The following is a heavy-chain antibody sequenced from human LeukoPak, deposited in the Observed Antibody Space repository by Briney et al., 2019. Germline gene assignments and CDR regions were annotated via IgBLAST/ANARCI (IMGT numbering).Heavy chain of an antibody. CDR3: ARDSGYDLRPTLDY. J-gene: IGHJ4*02. Sequence: GGSLRLSCAASGFTVSRNYMSWVRQAPGKGLEWVSVIYSGGSTYYGDSVKGRFTISSDNSKNTLYLQMNSLRAEDTAVYYCARDSGYDLRPTLDYWGQGTLVTVSS. CDR1: GFTVSRNY. V-gene: IGHV3-53*01. CDR2: IYSGGST. D-gene: IGHD5-12*01.